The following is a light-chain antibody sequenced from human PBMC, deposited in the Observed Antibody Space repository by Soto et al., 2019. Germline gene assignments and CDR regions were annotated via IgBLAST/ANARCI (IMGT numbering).Light chain of an antibody. CDR3: CSYAGSNTLI. J-gene: IGLJ2*01. CDR2: EVN. Sequence: QSALTQPPSASGSPGQSGTISCTGTSSDVGIFNYVSWYQQHPDQAPKLLIFEVNKRPSGVPDRFSASKSGNTASLTVSGLQAEDEADYYCCSYAGSNTLIFGGGTKLTVL. V-gene: IGLV2-8*01. CDR1: SSDVGIFNY.